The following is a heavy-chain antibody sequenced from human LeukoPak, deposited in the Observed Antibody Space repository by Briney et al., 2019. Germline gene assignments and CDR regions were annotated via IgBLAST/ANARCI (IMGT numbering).Heavy chain of an antibody. CDR1: GGSISSSSYY. CDR3: ARDPGYYFDS. Sequence: PSETLSLTCTVSGGSISSSSYYWGWIRQPPGKGLEWIGSIYYSGSTYYNPSLKSRVTISVDTSKNQFSLKLSSVTAADTAVYYCARDPGYYFDSCGQGTLLTVSS. V-gene: IGHV4-39*07. CDR2: IYYSGST. J-gene: IGHJ4*02.